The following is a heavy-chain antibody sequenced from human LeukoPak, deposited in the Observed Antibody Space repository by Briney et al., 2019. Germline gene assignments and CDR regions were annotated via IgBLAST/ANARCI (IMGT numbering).Heavy chain of an antibody. V-gene: IGHV1-24*01. CDR3: ATDGPGNDAFDI. J-gene: IGHJ3*02. CDR2: FDPEDGET. CDR1: GYTLTELS. Sequence: ASVKVSCKVSGYTLTELSMHWVRQAPGKGLEWMGGFDPEDGETIYAQRFQGRVTMTEDTSTDTAYMELSSLRSEDTAVYYCATDGPGNDAFDIWGQGTMVTVSS.